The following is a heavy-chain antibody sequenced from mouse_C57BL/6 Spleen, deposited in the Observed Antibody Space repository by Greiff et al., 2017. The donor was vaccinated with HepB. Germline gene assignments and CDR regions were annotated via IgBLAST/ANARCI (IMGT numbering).Heavy chain of an antibody. CDR3: TTPPQFITTVVATDY. CDR2: IDPEDGDT. V-gene: IGHV14-1*01. J-gene: IGHJ2*01. D-gene: IGHD1-1*01. Sequence: EVQLQESGAELVRPGASVKLSCTASGFNIKDYYMHWVKQRPEQGLEWIGRIDPEDGDTEYAPKFQGKATMTADTSSNTAYLQLSSLTSEDTAVYYCTTPPQFITTVVATDYWGQGTTLTVSS. CDR1: GFNIKDYY.